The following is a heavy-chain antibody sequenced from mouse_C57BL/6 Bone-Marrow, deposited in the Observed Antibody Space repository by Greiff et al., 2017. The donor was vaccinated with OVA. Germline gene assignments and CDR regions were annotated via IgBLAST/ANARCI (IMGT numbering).Heavy chain of an antibody. Sequence: VQLQQPGAELVKPGASVKMSCKASGYTFTSYWITWVKQRPGQGLEWIGDIYPGSGSTNYNEKFKSKATLTVDTSSSTAYMQLSSLTSEDSAVDYCARDTTVVENFDYWGQGTTLTVSS. D-gene: IGHD1-1*01. CDR3: ARDTTVVENFDY. V-gene: IGHV1-55*01. CDR1: GYTFTSYW. CDR2: IYPGSGST. J-gene: IGHJ2*01.